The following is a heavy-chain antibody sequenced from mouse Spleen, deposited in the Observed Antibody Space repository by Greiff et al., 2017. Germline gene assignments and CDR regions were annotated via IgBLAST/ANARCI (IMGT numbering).Heavy chain of an antibody. J-gene: IGHJ4*01. CDR2: INPYNGGT. CDR3: ARVGYAMDY. CDR1: GYTFTDYY. V-gene: IGHV1-19*01. D-gene: IGHD1-1*02. Sequence: SGPVLVKPGASVKMSCKASGYTFTDYYMNWVKQSHGKSLEWIGVINPYNGGTSYNQKFKGKATLTVDKSSSTAYMELNSLTSEDSAVYYGARVGYAMDYWGQGTSVTVSS.